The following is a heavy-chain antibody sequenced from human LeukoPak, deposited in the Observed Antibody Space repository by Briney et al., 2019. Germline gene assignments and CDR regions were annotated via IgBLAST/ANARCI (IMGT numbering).Heavy chain of an antibody. CDR3: ARLGYCSSTSCYSFDY. D-gene: IGHD2-2*02. V-gene: IGHV5-51*01. Sequence: GESLKISCHGSGYTFSTYWIGWVRQMPGKGLEWMGMVYPGDSDTRYSPSFQGQVTISADKSIFTAYLQWNSLKASDTAMYYCARLGYCSSTSCYSFDYWGQGTLVTVSS. J-gene: IGHJ4*02. CDR2: VYPGDSDT. CDR1: GYTFSTYW.